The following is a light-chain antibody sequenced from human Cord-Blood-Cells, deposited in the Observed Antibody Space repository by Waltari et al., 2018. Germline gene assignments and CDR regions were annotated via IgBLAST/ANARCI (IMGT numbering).Light chain of an antibody. CDR1: QDISNY. V-gene: IGKV1-33*01. CDR3: QQYDNLPYT. CDR2: DAS. Sequence: DIQMTQSPSSLSASVGYRVTITCQASQDISNYFNWYQQKPGKAPKLLIYDASNLEKGVPSRFSGSGSGTDFTFTISSLQPEDIATYYCQQYDNLPYTFGQGTKLEIK. J-gene: IGKJ2*01.